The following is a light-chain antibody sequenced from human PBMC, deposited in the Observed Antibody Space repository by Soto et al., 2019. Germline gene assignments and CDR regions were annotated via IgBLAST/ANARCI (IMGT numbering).Light chain of an antibody. CDR1: QSVISTY. Sequence: EIVLTQSPGPLSLSPGERATLSCRASQSVISTYLAWYQQKPGQAPRLLIDGASSRATGTPDRFSGSGSGTDFTLTISRLEPEDFAVYYCQQYGSSPITFGQGTRLESK. J-gene: IGKJ5*01. CDR3: QQYGSSPIT. V-gene: IGKV3-20*01. CDR2: GAS.